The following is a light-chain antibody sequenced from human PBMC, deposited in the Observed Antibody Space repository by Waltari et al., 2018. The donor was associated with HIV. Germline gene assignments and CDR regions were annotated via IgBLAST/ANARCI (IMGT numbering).Light chain of an antibody. CDR3: CSYAGSSTFVV. CDR2: DVN. Sequence: QSALTQPASVSGSPGQSITLSCSGTWSDIGSYDLVSWYQHFPGKAPKPILYDVNERPSGVSPRYSGSKSVSPASLVISGLQSEDEADYYCCSYAGSSTFVVFGGGTRLTV. CDR1: WSDIGSYDL. J-gene: IGLJ3*02. V-gene: IGLV2-23*02.